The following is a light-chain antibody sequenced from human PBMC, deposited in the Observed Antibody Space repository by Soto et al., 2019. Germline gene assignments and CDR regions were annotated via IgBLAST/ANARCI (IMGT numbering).Light chain of an antibody. CDR2: ATS. CDR1: QSLCTK. V-gene: IGKV3-15*01. Sequence: EIVTTQSPATLSVSPGERAALSCRASQSLCTKLAWYQQKPGQAPRLLVYATSTRATGIPGRFSGGGSGTEFTLTISSLQSEDFGVYYCQQYLNWLRTFGQGTKVDIK. CDR3: QQYLNWLRT. J-gene: IGKJ1*01.